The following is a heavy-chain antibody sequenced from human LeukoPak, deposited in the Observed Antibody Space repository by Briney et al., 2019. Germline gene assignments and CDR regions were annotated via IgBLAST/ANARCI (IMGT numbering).Heavy chain of an antibody. Sequence: PGGSLRLSCAASGFTFSSYAMSWVRQAPGKGLEWVSAISVSGGSTYYADSVKGRFTISRDNSKNTLYLQMNSLTAEDTAVYYCAKKVTGSYNNPLDYLGRGPRAIVS. CDR3: AKKVTGSYNNPLDY. J-gene: IGHJ4*02. D-gene: IGHD3-10*01. V-gene: IGHV3-23*01. CDR1: GFTFSSYA. CDR2: ISVSGGST.